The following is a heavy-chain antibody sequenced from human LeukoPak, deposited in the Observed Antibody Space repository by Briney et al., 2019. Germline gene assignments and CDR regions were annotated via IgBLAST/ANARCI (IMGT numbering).Heavy chain of an antibody. Sequence: PGASVKVSCKASGYTFTSYDINWVRQATGQGLEWMGWMNPNSGNTGYAQKFQGRVTMTRNTSISTAYMEPSSLRSEDTAVYYCAGAPSIAARAPDYWGQGTLVTVSS. CDR1: GYTFTSYD. CDR3: AGAPSIAARAPDY. CDR2: MNPNSGNT. V-gene: IGHV1-8*01. D-gene: IGHD6-6*01. J-gene: IGHJ4*02.